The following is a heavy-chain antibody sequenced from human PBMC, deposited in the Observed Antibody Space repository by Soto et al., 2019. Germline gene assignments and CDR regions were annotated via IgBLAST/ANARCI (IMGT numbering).Heavy chain of an antibody. CDR3: ARVSIVLMVYVFDY. D-gene: IGHD2-8*01. V-gene: IGHV4-31*03. Sequence: SETLSLTCTVSGGSISSGGYYWSWIRQHPGKGLEWIGYIYYSGSTYYNPSLKSRVTISVDTSKNQFSLKLSSVTAADTAVYYCARVSIVLMVYVFDYWGKGTLVTVSS. CDR2: IYYSGST. CDR1: GGSISSGGYY. J-gene: IGHJ4*02.